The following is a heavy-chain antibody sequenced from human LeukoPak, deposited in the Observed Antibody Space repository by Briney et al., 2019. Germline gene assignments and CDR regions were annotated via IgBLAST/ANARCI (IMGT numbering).Heavy chain of an antibody. Sequence: GGSLRLSCAASGFTVSSNYMSWVRQAPGKGLEWVSSISSSSSYIYYADSVKGRFTISRDNAKNSLYLQMDSLRGEDSAVCYCAKRPHMWHSHWYFDLWGRGTLVTVSS. V-gene: IGHV3-21*04. J-gene: IGHJ2*01. CDR1: GFTVSSNY. D-gene: IGHD2-21*01. CDR3: AKRPHMWHSHWYFDL. CDR2: ISSSSSYI.